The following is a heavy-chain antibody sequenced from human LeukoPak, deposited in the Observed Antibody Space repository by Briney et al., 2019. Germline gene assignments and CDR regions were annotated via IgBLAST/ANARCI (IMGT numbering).Heavy chain of an antibody. CDR3: ATYSSLNRREFQY. D-gene: IGHD3-22*01. CDR2: INTDGRST. V-gene: IGHV3-74*01. J-gene: IGHJ1*01. Sequence: GGSLRLSCAASGFTFSNYWMHWVRQAPGKGLVWVSRINTDGRSTSYADSVKDRFTISRDNAKNTLYLQMNSLRAEDTAVYYCATYSSLNRREFQYWGQGTLLTVSS. CDR1: GFTFSNYW.